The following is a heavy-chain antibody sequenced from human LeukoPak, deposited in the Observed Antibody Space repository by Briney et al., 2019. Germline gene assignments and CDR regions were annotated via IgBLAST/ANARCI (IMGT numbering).Heavy chain of an antibody. CDR2: STGSGDRT. J-gene: IGHJ4*02. Sequence: GGSLRLSCAASGFTFSGYAMSWVRQAPGRGLEWVSSSTGSGDRTYYADSVKGRFTISRDNAKNSLYLQMNSLRAEDTAVYYCARQHYDFWLPADYWGQGTLVTVSS. CDR3: ARQHYDFWLPADY. CDR1: GFTFSGYA. D-gene: IGHD3-3*01. V-gene: IGHV3-23*01.